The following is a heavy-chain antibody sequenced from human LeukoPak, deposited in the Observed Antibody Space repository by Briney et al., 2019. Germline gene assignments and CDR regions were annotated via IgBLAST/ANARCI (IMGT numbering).Heavy chain of an antibody. D-gene: IGHD6-13*01. J-gene: IGHJ4*02. CDR1: GFTFSSYG. CDR2: ISYDGSNK. CDR3: AKVLYPSSSWPDFDY. V-gene: IGHV3-30*18. Sequence: PGGSLRLSCAASGFTFSSYGMHWVRQAPGKGLEWVAVISYDGSNKYYADSVKGRFTISRDNSKNTLYLQMNSLRAEDTAVYYCAKVLYPSSSWPDFDYWGQGTLVTVSS.